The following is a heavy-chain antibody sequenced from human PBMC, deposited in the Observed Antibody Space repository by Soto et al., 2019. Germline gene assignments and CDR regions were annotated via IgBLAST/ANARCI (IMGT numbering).Heavy chain of an antibody. V-gene: IGHV3-23*01. CDR1: GFTFSSYA. Sequence: EVQLLESGGGLVQPGGSLRLSCVASGFTFSSYAMSWVRQAPGKGLEWVSSISGSGGTTYYADSVKGRFTISRDDSKNTLYLQMNSLRAEDTAVYYCAKDRTLYCETTFEYWGQGTLVIVSS. D-gene: IGHD3-22*01. CDR3: AKDRTLYCETTFEY. CDR2: ISGSGGTT. J-gene: IGHJ4*02.